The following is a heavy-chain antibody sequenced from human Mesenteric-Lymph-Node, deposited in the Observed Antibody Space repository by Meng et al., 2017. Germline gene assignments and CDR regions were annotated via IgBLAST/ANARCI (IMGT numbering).Heavy chain of an antibody. Sequence: QGQLQEAGPGLVEPSGTLSLTYTVSGDSISSDIWWSWVRQPPGKGLEWIGEIYHSGSTNYNPSLKSRVTISVDKSKNQFSLKLSSVTAADTAVYYCARDGSSSSLFHWGQGTLVTVSS. CDR3: ARDGSSSSLFH. V-gene: IGHV4-4*02. J-gene: IGHJ4*02. CDR2: IYHSGST. CDR1: GDSISSDIW. D-gene: IGHD6-13*01.